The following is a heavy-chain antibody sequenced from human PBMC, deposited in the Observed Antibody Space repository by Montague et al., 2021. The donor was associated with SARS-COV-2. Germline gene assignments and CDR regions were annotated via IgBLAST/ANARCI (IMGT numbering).Heavy chain of an antibody. Sequence: SETLSLTCAVYGGSLSGYDWSWIRQPPGKGLEWIGEINHRGSTKYNPSLRSRVSISVDTSKNQFSLKLDSVTAADTAVYYCARGQGEITMIVVVLTAAAHYFDYWGQGTLVTVSP. CDR2: INHRGST. CDR3: ARGQGEITMIVVVLTAAAHYFDY. CDR1: GGSLSGYD. J-gene: IGHJ4*02. V-gene: IGHV4-34*01. D-gene: IGHD3-22*01.